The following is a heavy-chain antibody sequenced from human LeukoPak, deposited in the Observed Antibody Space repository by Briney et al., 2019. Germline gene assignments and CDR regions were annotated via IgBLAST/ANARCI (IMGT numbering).Heavy chain of an antibody. CDR1: GFSVRSNY. J-gene: IGHJ3*02. CDR2: IYSDGSI. D-gene: IGHD1-1*01. Sequence: PGGSLRLSCAASGFSVRSNYISWVRQAPGKGLEWVSMIYSDGSIFHADSVKGRFTMSRDNSRNTLDLQMNSLRVEDTAVYFCARDRHRLRGMNGDGDASDIWGQGTMVTVSS. CDR3: ARDRHRLRGMNGDGDASDI. V-gene: IGHV3-53*01.